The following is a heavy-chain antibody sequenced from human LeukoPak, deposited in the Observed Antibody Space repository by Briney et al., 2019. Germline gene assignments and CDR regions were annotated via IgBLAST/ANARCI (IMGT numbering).Heavy chain of an antibody. J-gene: IGHJ4*02. V-gene: IGHV3-23*01. CDR3: ARGRYYDNSVYYYFDY. CDR2: ISGSGGST. D-gene: IGHD3-22*01. CDR1: GFTFSSYA. Sequence: PGRSLRLSCAASGFTFSSYAMSWVRQAPGMGLAWVSAISGSGGSTYYADSVKGRFTISRDTSKNTLYLQMNSLRAEDTAVYYCARGRYYDNSVYYYFDYWGQGTLVTVSS.